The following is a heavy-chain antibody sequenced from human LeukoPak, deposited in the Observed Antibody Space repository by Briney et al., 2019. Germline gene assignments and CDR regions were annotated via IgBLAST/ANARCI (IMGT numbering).Heavy chain of an antibody. CDR1: GFTFSSYA. Sequence: GGSLRLSCAASGFTFSSYAMHWVRQAPGKGLEYVSAISSNGGSTYYANSVKGRFTISRDNSKNTLYLQMGSLRAEDMAVYYCARAGIAAAGTLPYFQHWGQGTLVTVSS. J-gene: IGHJ1*01. CDR3: ARAGIAAAGTLPYFQH. D-gene: IGHD6-13*01. V-gene: IGHV3-64*01. CDR2: ISSNGGST.